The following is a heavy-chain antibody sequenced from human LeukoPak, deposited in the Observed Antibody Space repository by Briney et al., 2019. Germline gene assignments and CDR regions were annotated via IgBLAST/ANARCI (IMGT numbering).Heavy chain of an antibody. Sequence: SETLSLTCTVSGGSINNYYWSWVRQPPGAGLEWLAYIYYTGSTNYNPSLKTRLTISVDTSKNQFSLKLSSVTAADTAVYYCARSETRYYYDSSGYYYVDHFDYWGQGTLVTVSS. CDR1: GGSINNYY. V-gene: IGHV4-59*08. D-gene: IGHD3-22*01. J-gene: IGHJ4*02. CDR2: IYYTGST. CDR3: ARSETRYYYDSSGYYYVDHFDY.